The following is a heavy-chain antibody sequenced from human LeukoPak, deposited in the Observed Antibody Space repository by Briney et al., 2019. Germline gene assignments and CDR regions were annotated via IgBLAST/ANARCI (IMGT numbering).Heavy chain of an antibody. D-gene: IGHD1-26*01. CDR3: AKQSAGVTTGYFDY. CDR1: GFTFSAYA. CDR2: ISDSAGST. V-gene: IGHV3-23*01. J-gene: IGHJ4*02. Sequence: GGSLRLSCAASGFTFSAYAMSWVRQAPGKGLEWVSSISDSAGSTYYAASVTGRFTISRDSSRTTLYLQVNSLRAKDTAVYYCAKQSAGVTTGYFDYWGQGTLVTVSS.